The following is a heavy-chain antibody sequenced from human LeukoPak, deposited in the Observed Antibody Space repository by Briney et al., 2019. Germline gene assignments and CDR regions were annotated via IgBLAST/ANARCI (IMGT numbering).Heavy chain of an antibody. CDR1: EFTFSSYS. Sequence: GGSLRLSCAASEFTFSSYSMNWIRQAPAKGLEWVSSISSRSSYIYYADSVKGRFTISRDNAKNSLYLQMNSLRAEDTAVYYCATAPILRGEGGEHYKYGMDVWGQGTTVIVSS. CDR2: ISSRSSYI. V-gene: IGHV3-21*01. D-gene: IGHD2-2*02. CDR3: ATAPILRGEGGEHYKYGMDV. J-gene: IGHJ6*02.